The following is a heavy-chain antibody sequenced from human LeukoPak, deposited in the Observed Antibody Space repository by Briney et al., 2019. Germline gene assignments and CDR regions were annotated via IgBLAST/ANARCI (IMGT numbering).Heavy chain of an antibody. CDR3: ARAVRLGELSLFDAFDI. CDR1: GFTFSDYY. J-gene: IGHJ3*02. Sequence: GGSLRLSCAASGFTFSDYYMSWIRQAPGKGLEWVSYISSSGSTIYYADSVKGRFTISRDNAKNSLYLQMNSLRAEDTAVYYCARAVRLGELSLFDAFDIWGQGTMVTVSS. CDR2: ISSSGSTI. V-gene: IGHV3-11*01. D-gene: IGHD3-16*02.